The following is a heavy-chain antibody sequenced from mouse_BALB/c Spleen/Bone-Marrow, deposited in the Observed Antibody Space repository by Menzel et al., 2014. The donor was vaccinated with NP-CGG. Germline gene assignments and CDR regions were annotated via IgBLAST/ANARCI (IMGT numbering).Heavy chain of an antibody. CDR2: IWSGGNT. CDR3: ARREGYDAMDY. CDR1: GFSLTKYG. V-gene: IGHV2-2*02. D-gene: IGHD3-2*02. J-gene: IGHJ4*01. Sequence: QLQQSGPGLVQPSQRLSIPCTVSGFSLTKYGVHWVRQSPGKGLEWLGVIWSGGNTDYNAAFISRLSISKDNSKSQAFFKMNSLQASDTAIYYCARREGYDAMDYWGQGTSVTVSS.